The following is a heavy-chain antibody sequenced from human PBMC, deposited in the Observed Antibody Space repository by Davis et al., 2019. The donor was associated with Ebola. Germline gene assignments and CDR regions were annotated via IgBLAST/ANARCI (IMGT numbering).Heavy chain of an antibody. D-gene: IGHD6-19*01. CDR1: GFTFSSYW. CDR3: ATSSGWYVY. CDR2: IKQDGSEK. V-gene: IGHV3-7*01. Sequence: GESLKISCAASGFTFSSYWMSWVRQAPGKGLEWVANIKQDGSEKYYVDSVKGRFTISRDNAKNSLYLQMNSLRAEDTVVYYCATSSGWYVYWGQGTLVTVSS. J-gene: IGHJ4*02.